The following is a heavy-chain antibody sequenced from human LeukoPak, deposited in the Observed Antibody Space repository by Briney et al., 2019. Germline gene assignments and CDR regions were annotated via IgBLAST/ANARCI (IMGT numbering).Heavy chain of an antibody. Sequence: SETLSPTCAVYGGSFSDYYWSWIRQPPGKGLEWIGEINHSGSANYNPSLKSRVTISVDTSKNQFSLKLSSVTAADTAVYYCAGSIAARLDYWGQGTLVTVSS. CDR2: INHSGSA. CDR1: GGSFSDYY. CDR3: AGSIAARLDY. J-gene: IGHJ4*02. V-gene: IGHV4-34*01. D-gene: IGHD6-6*01.